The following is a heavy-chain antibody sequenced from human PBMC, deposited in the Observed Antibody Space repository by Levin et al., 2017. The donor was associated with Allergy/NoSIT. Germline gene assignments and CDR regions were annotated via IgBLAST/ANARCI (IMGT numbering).Heavy chain of an antibody. J-gene: IGHJ3*02. CDR2: ISYDGSNK. CDR1: GFTFSSYG. Sequence: GGSLRLSCAASGFTFSSYGMHWVRQAPGKGLEWVAVISYDGSNKYYADSVKGRFTISRDNSKNTLYLQMNSLRAEDTAVYYCAKEQDCGGDCYPTHDAFDIWGQGTMVTVSS. V-gene: IGHV3-30*18. CDR3: AKEQDCGGDCYPTHDAFDI. D-gene: IGHD2-21*02.